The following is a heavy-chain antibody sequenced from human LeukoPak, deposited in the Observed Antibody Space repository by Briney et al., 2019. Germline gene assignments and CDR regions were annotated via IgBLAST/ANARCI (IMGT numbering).Heavy chain of an antibody. V-gene: IGHV3-64*01. CDR1: GFTFSSYA. D-gene: IGHD3-16*01. CDR2: ISSNGGST. J-gene: IGHJ6*03. CDR3: ARGRGGGKGRDYYYYYMDV. Sequence: GGSLRLTCAASGFTFSSYAMHWVRQAPGKGLEYVSAISSNGGSTYYANSVEGRFTISRDNSKNTLYLQMGSLRAEDMAVYYCARGRGGGKGRDYYYYYMDVWGKGTTVTVSS.